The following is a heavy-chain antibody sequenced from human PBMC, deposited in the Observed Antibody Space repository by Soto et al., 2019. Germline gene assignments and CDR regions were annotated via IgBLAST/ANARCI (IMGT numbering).Heavy chain of an antibody. J-gene: IGHJ4*02. D-gene: IGHD2-15*01. CDR1: GFTFSGFD. CDR2: IGTAGDT. CDR3: ARGQDVGAHFFES. Sequence: GGSLRLSCEASGFTFSGFDMHWVRQPTGKGLEWVSTIGTAGDTYYAVSVKGRFTISRDNAKNSLSLHMNSLRAGDTAVYFCARGQDVGAHFFESLGQGTQVTVSS. V-gene: IGHV3-13*01.